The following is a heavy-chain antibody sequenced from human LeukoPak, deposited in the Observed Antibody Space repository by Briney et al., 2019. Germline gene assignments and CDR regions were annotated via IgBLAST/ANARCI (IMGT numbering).Heavy chain of an antibody. CDR3: AKGQKVVPAAGYYMDV. V-gene: IGHV3-23*01. J-gene: IGHJ6*03. D-gene: IGHD2-2*01. CDR1: GFTFSSYA. Sequence: GGSLRLSCAASGFTFSSYAMGWVRQAPGKGLEWVSAISGSGGSTYYADSVKGRFTISRDNSKNTLYLQMNSLRAEDTAVYYCAKGQKVVPAAGYYMDVWGKGTTVTVSS. CDR2: ISGSGGST.